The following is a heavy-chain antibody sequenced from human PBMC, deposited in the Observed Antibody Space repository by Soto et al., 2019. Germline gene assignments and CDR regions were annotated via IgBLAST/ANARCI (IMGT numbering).Heavy chain of an antibody. V-gene: IGHV3-72*01. J-gene: IGHJ4*02. CDR2: TRNKANSYTT. D-gene: IGHD4-17*01. Sequence: PGGSLRLSCAASGFTFSDHYMDWVRQAPGKGLEWVGRTRNKANSYTTEYAASVKGRFTISRDDSKNSLYLQMNSLKTEDTAVYYCARGREYGDSYFDYWGQGTLVTVSS. CDR1: GFTFSDHY. CDR3: ARGREYGDSYFDY.